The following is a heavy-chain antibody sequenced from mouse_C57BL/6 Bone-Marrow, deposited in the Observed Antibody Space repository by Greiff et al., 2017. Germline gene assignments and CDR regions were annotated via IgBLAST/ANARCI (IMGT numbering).Heavy chain of an antibody. CDR2: IYPRSGNT. Sequence: QVQLQQSGAELARPGASVKLSCKASGYTFTSYGISWVKQRTGQGLEWIGEIYPRSGNTYYNEKFKGKATLTADTSSSTAYMELRSLTSEDSAVYFCARSRYYGSYRLFEVWGTGTTVTVSS. D-gene: IGHD1-1*01. J-gene: IGHJ1*03. CDR3: ARSRYYGSYRLFEV. V-gene: IGHV1-81*01. CDR1: GYTFTSYG.